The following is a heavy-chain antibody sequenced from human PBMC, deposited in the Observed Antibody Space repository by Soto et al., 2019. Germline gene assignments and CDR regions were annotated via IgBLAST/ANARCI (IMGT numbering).Heavy chain of an antibody. J-gene: IGHJ4*02. V-gene: IGHV1-24*01. CDR3: ATLGAAAGTEGTFDY. CDR2: FDPEDGET. D-gene: IGHD6-13*01. Sequence: VKVSCKVSGYTLTELSMHWVGQAPGKGLEWMGGFDPEDGETIYAQKFQGRVTMTEDTSTDTAYMELSSLRSEDTAVYYCATLGAAAGTEGTFDYWGQGTLVTVSS. CDR1: GYTLTELS.